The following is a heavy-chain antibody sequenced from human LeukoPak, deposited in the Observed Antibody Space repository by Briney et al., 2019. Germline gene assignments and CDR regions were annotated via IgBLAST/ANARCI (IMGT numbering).Heavy chain of an antibody. CDR2: ITSTSTYI. D-gene: IGHD6-6*01. V-gene: IGHV3-21*01. CDR1: GFTFSSYN. Sequence: PGGSLRLSCTASGFTFSSYNMNWVRQAPGKGLEWVSTITSTSTYIAYADSVKGRYTISRDNADNSVYLQMNSLRADDTAVYYCAKERPHGMDAWGQGTSVTVSS. J-gene: IGHJ6*02. CDR3: AKERPHGMDA.